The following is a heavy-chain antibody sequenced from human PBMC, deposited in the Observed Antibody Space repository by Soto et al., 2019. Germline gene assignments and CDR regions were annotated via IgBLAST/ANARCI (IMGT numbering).Heavy chain of an antibody. CDR3: ARQGVYGDLAGRDDAFDI. CDR2: IYYSGST. J-gene: IGHJ3*02. Sequence: QLQLQESGPGLVKPSETLSLTCSVSGGSISSSSYYWGWIRQPPGKGLEWIGSIYYSGSTYYNPSLKSRVTISVDTSKNQFSLKLSSVTAADTAVYYCARQGVYGDLAGRDDAFDIWGQGTMVTVSS. D-gene: IGHD4-17*01. V-gene: IGHV4-39*01. CDR1: GGSISSSSYY.